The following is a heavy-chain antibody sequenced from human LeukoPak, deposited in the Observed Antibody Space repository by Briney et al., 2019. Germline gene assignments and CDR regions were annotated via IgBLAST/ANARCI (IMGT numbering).Heavy chain of an antibody. Sequence: GGSLRLSCAASGFTFSSYSMNWVRQAPGKGLEWVAVISYDGSNKYYADSVKGRFTISRDNSKNTLYLQMNSLRAEDTAVYYCAAPTVTTLAFDYWGQGTLVTVSS. D-gene: IGHD4-17*01. CDR2: ISYDGSNK. V-gene: IGHV3-30*03. CDR1: GFTFSSYS. J-gene: IGHJ4*02. CDR3: AAPTVTTLAFDY.